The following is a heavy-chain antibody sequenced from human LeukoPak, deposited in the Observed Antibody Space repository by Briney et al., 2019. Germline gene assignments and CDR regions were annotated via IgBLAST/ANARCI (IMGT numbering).Heavy chain of an antibody. D-gene: IGHD3-10*01. CDR3: ARQENYGSGSYYNEGFDY. CDR2: IGDST. J-gene: IGHJ4*02. V-gene: IGHV3-23*01. CDR1: GFTFSSYA. Sequence: AGGSLRLSCAASGFTFSSYAMSWVRQAPGKGLEWVSVIGDSTFYEGSVKGRFTISRDSSKNTLYLEMNSLRAEDTAVYYCARQENYGSGSYYNEGFDYWGQGTLVTVSS.